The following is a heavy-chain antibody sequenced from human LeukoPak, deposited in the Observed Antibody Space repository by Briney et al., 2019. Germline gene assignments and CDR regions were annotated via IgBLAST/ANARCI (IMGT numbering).Heavy chain of an antibody. V-gene: IGHV3-30*02. J-gene: IGHJ6*03. CDR2: IRYDGSNK. CDR3: AKDASMRGYYYYYMDV. CDR1: GFTFSSYG. Sequence: PGGSLRLSCAASGFTFSSYGMLWVRQAPGKGLEWVAFIRYDGSNKYYADSVKGRFTISRDNSKNTLYLQMNSLRAEDTAVYYCAKDASMRGYYYYYMDVWGKGTTVTISS. D-gene: IGHD2/OR15-2a*01.